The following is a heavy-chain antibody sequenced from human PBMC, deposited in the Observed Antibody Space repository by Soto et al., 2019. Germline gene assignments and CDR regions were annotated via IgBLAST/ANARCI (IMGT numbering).Heavy chain of an antibody. CDR3: AFAPSAARTFDP. CDR2: IIPIVGTA. Sequence: QVQLVQSGAEVKKPGSSVKVSCKASGGTFSSYAISWVRQAPGQGLEWMGGIIPIVGTANYAQKFQGRVTITAAESTSTAYMALSSLRSEDTAVYYCAFAPSAARTFDPWGQGTLVTVSS. D-gene: IGHD6-13*01. V-gene: IGHV1-69*01. J-gene: IGHJ5*02. CDR1: GGTFSSYA.